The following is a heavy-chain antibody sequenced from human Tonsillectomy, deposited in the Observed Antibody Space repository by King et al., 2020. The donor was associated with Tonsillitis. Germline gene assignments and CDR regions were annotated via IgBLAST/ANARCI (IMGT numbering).Heavy chain of an antibody. V-gene: IGHV4-39*01. J-gene: IGHJ4*01. CDR3: AGHWGPYGSGCHSPEY. CDR1: GGSISSSSYY. Sequence: QVQLQESGPGLVKPSETLSLTCTVSGGSISSSSYYWGWIRQPPGKGLEWIGSIYYSGSIYYNPSLKSRVTISVDTSKNQFSLKLSSVTAAETAVYYCAGHWGPYGSGCHSPEYWGQGTLVTVSS. D-gene: IGHD6-19*01. CDR2: IYYSGSI.